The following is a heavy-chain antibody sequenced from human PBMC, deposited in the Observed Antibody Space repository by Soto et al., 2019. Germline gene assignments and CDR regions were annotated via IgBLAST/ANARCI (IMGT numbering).Heavy chain of an antibody. Sequence: QITLKESGPTLVRPTQTLTLTCTVSGFLLSTDAVGVAWIRQPPGKALEWLALIYWNDEARYKSSLNNRLTITKDTSKSQVVLTMTDMAPRDTATYFCAHRIAAPGRTLDYWGQGILVTVSS. CDR2: IYWNDEA. V-gene: IGHV2-5*01. CDR3: AHRIAAPGRTLDY. J-gene: IGHJ4*02. D-gene: IGHD6-13*01. CDR1: GFLLSTDAVG.